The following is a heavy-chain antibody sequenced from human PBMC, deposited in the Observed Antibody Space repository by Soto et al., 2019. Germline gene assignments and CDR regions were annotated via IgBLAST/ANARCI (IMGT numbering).Heavy chain of an antibody. CDR1: GYTFTSYD. Sequence: QVQLVQSGAEVKKPGASVKVSCKASGYTFTSYDINWVRQATGQGLEWMGWMNPNSGNTGYAQKFQGRVTXXRXTXXSTAYMELSSLRSEDTAVYYCARVRGYSYGYVVDYWGQGTLVTVSS. CDR3: ARVRGYSYGYVVDY. V-gene: IGHV1-8*01. D-gene: IGHD5-18*01. CDR2: MNPNSGNT. J-gene: IGHJ4*02.